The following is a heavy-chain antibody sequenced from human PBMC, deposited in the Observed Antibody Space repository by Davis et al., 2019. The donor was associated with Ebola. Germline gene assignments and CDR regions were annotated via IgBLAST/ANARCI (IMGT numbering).Heavy chain of an antibody. D-gene: IGHD2-15*01. CDR3: ARRGGGSHPYYFDY. CDR2: IDNRGST. CDR1: GESFSGSY. V-gene: IGHV4-34*01. J-gene: IGHJ4*02. Sequence: SQTLSLTCAVYGESFSGSYWSWIRQPPGKGLEWIGEIDNRGSTNYNPSPKSRVTLSVETSKNQFSLKLTSVTVADTAVYYRARRGGGSHPYYFDYWGQGTLVTVSS.